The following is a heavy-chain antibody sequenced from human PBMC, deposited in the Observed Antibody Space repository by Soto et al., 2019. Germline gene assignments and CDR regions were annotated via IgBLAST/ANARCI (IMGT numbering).Heavy chain of an antibody. V-gene: IGHV1-69*13. CDR3: ARRADGYNTPDAFDI. Sequence: RASVKVSFKASGGTFSSYAISWVRQAPGQGLEWMGGIIPIFGTANYAQKFQGRVTITADESTSTAYMELSSLRSEDTAVYYCARRADGYNTPDAFDIWGQGTMVTVSS. D-gene: IGHD5-12*01. CDR1: GGTFSSYA. CDR2: IIPIFGTA. J-gene: IGHJ3*02.